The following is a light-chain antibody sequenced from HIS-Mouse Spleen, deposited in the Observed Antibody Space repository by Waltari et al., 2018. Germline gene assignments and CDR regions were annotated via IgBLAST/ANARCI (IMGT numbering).Light chain of an antibody. CDR2: KDS. CDR3: QSADSSGTYVV. V-gene: IGLV3-25*03. CDR1: ALPTQY. Sequence: SYELTQPPSVSVSPGQTARITCSGDALPTQYAYWYQQKPGRAPVLVIYKDSERPSGIPERFSGSSSGTTVTLTISGVQAEDEADYYCQSADSSGTYVVFGGGTKLTVL. J-gene: IGLJ2*01.